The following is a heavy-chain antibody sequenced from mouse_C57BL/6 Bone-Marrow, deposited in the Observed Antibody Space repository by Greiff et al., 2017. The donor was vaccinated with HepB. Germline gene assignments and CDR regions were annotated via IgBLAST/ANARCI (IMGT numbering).Heavy chain of an antibody. D-gene: IGHD1-1*01. Sequence: VQLQESGAELARPGASVKLSCKASGYTFTSYGISWVKQRTGQGLEWIGEIYPRSGNTYYNEKFKGKATLTADKSSSTAYMELRSLTSEDSAVYFCARWYYGSSYNYWGQGTTLTVSS. CDR2: IYPRSGNT. CDR1: GYTFTSYG. CDR3: ARWYYGSSYNY. V-gene: IGHV1-81*01. J-gene: IGHJ2*01.